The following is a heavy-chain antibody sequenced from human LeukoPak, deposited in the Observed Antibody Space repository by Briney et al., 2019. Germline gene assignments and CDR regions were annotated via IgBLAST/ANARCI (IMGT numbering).Heavy chain of an antibody. J-gene: IGHJ5*02. Sequence: PGGSLRLSCAASGFTFSNAWMSWVRQAPGKGLEWVGRIKSKTDGGTTYYADSVKGRFTISRDNSKNTLYLQMNSLRAEDTAVYYCAKDFIAAAGWFDPWGQGTLVTVSS. CDR1: GFTFSNAW. V-gene: IGHV3-15*01. CDR2: IKSKTDGGTT. D-gene: IGHD6-13*01. CDR3: AKDFIAAAGWFDP.